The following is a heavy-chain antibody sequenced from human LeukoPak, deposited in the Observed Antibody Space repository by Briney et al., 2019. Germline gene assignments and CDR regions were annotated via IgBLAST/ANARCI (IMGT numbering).Heavy chain of an antibody. CDR3: ASSLWFGRFPN. Sequence: PSQTLSLTCTVSGGSISSGSYYWSWIRQPAGKGLEWIGRIYSSGSTNYNPSLKSRVTISIDTSKNQFSLKLSSVTAADTAVYYCASSLWFGRFPNWGQGTLVTVSS. D-gene: IGHD3-10*01. J-gene: IGHJ4*02. CDR1: GGSISSGSYY. CDR2: IYSSGST. V-gene: IGHV4-61*02.